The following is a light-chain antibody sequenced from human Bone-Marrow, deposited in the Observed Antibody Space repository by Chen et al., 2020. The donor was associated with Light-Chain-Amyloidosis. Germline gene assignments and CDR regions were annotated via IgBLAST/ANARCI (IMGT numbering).Light chain of an antibody. V-gene: IGLV3-21*02. CDR1: NIGSTS. CDR3: QVWDRSSDRPV. J-gene: IGLJ3*02. Sequence: SYVLTQPSSVLVAPGQTATIACGGNNIGSTSVHWYQQTPGQAPLLVVYDDSARPSGIPERWSGSNSGNTATLTISRVEAGDEADYYCQVWDRSSDRPVFGGGTKLTVL. CDR2: DDS.